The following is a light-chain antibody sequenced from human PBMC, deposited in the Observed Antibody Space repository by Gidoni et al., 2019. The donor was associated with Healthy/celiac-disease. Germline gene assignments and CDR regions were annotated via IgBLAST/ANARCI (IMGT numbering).Light chain of an antibody. V-gene: IGLV1-47*01. J-gene: IGLJ3*02. CDR3: AAWDDSLSGWV. CDR1: SSHIGSNY. Sequence: QSVLTQPPSASGTPGQRVTIACSGSSSHIGSNYVYWYQQLPGTAPKLLFYRNNQPPSGVPDRFSGSKSGTSASLAISGLRSEDEADYYCAAWDDSLSGWVFGGGTKLTVL. CDR2: RNN.